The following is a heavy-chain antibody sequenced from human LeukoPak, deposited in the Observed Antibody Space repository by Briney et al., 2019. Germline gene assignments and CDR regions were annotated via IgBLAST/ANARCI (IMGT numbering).Heavy chain of an antibody. V-gene: IGHV3-48*03. CDR1: GFTFSSYE. D-gene: IGHD6-19*01. Sequence: PGGSLRLSCAASGFTFSSYEMNWVRQAPGKGLEWVSYISSSGTTIYYADSVKGRFTISRDNAKNSLYLQMNSLRAEDTAVYYCATCVAVPGLPDSWGQGTLVHASS. CDR3: ATCVAVPGLPDS. CDR2: ISSSGTTI. J-gene: IGHJ4*02.